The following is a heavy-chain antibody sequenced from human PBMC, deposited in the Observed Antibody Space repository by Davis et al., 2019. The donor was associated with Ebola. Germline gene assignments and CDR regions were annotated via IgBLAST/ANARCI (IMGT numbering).Heavy chain of an antibody. CDR2: INHSGST. Sequence: SETLSLTCTVSGGSISSSSYYWGWIRQPPGKGLEWIGEINHSGSTNYNPSLKSRVTISVDTSKNQFSLKLSSVTAADTAVYYCARGGNTMVQGVMSYYYYYGMDVWGQGTTVTVSS. CDR1: GGSISSSSYY. V-gene: IGHV4-39*07. J-gene: IGHJ6*02. CDR3: ARGGNTMVQGVMSYYYYYGMDV. D-gene: IGHD3-10*01.